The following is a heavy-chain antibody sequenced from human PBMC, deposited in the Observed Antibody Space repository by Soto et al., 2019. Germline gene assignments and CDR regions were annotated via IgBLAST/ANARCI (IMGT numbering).Heavy chain of an antibody. CDR3: AKDAHSGSFDY. J-gene: IGHJ4*02. D-gene: IGHD6-19*01. V-gene: IGHV3-30*18. Sequence: GGSLRLSCAASGFTFSSYGMHWVRQAPGKGLEWVAVISYDGSNKYYADSVKGRFTISRDNSKNTLYLQMNSLRAEDTAVYYCAKDAHSGSFDYWGQGTLVTVSS. CDR2: ISYDGSNK. CDR1: GFTFSSYG.